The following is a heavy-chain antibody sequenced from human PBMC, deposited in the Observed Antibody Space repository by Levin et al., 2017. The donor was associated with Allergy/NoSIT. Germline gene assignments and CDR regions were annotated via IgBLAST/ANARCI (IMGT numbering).Heavy chain of an antibody. CDR2: MNPNSGNT. D-gene: IGHD3-3*01. J-gene: IGHJ6*02. Sequence: GESLKISCKASGYTFTSYDINWVRQATGQGLEWMGWMNPNSGNTGYAQKFQGRVTMTRNTSISTAYMELSSLRSEDTAVYYCARGYDFWSGYFVVPNYYYYDGMDVWGQGTTVTVSS. CDR3: ARGYDFWSGYFVVPNYYYYDGMDV. V-gene: IGHV1-8*01. CDR1: GYTFTSYD.